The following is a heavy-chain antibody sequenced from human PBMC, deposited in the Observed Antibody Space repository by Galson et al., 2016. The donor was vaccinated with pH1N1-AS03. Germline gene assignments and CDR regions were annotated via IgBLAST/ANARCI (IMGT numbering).Heavy chain of an antibody. Sequence: SVKVSCKASGYTFTRYYMHWVRQAPGQGLEWMGVIDPSGGGTTYAQKFHGRVTMTRDTSTTTAHMEMSSLRSEDTAIYYSVAYSSGTQAYFDYWGQGTLVTVSS. CDR3: VAYSSGTQAYFDY. J-gene: IGHJ4*02. D-gene: IGHD3-10*01. CDR1: GYTFTRYY. CDR2: IDPSGGGT. V-gene: IGHV1-46*01.